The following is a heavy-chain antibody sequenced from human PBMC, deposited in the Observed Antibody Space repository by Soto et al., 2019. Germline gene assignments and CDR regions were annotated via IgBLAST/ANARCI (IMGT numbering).Heavy chain of an antibody. V-gene: IGHV3-30*03. J-gene: IGHJ4*02. CDR1: GFNVRTYA. CDR3: ARALAVSIWYFDF. CDR2: VSYDGTDK. D-gene: IGHD6-13*01. Sequence: GGSLRLSCATSGFNVRTYAMHWVRQAPGRGLEWVAAVSYDGTDKFYAASVKGRFTLSRDVSKNTLFLQMNSLGSEDAAVYYCARALAVSIWYFDFWGRGTRVTVSS.